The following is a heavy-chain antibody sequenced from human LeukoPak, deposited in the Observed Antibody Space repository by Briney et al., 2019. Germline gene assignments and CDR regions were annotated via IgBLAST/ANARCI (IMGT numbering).Heavy chain of an antibody. V-gene: IGHV3-74*01. J-gene: IGHJ6*02. Sequence: PGGSLRLSCAASGFTFSSYAMHWVRQAPGKGLVWVSRINSDGSSTSYADSVKGRFTISRDNAKNTLYLQMNSLRAEDTAVYYCARSRIMVGITHYYGMDGWGQGTTVIVSS. CDR1: GFTFSSYA. CDR3: ARSRIMVGITHYYGMDG. CDR2: INSDGSST. D-gene: IGHD2-8*01.